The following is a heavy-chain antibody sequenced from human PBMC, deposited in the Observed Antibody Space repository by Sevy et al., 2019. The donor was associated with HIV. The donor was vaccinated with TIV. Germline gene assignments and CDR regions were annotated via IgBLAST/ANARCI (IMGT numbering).Heavy chain of an antibody. D-gene: IGHD4-17*01. CDR2: VYDSGST. CDR3: AREKTTAFALDL. Sequence: SETLSITCAVSGGSISSTKWWSWVRQPPGKGLEWIGEVYDSGSTNYNPSLKSRVSISVDKAKNQFSVKLSSVTAADTAVYYCAREKTTAFALDLRGQGALVTVSS. V-gene: IGHV4-4*02. CDR1: GGSISSTKW. J-gene: IGHJ5*02.